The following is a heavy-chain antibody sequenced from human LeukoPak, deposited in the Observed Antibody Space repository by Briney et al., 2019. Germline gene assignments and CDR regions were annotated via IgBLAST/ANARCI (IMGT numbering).Heavy chain of an antibody. CDR3: ATDYPYSSSSYDP. Sequence: ASVKVSCKASGYTFTSYDINWVRQATGQGLEWMGWMNPNSGNTGYAQKFQGRVTMTEDTSTDTAYMELSSLGSEDTAVYYCATDYPYSSSSYDPWGQGTLVTVSS. J-gene: IGHJ5*02. D-gene: IGHD6-6*01. CDR1: GYTFTSYD. CDR2: MNPNSGNT. V-gene: IGHV1-8*01.